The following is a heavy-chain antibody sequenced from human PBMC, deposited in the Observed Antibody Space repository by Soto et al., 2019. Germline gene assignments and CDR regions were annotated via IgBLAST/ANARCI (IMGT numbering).Heavy chain of an antibody. V-gene: IGHV2-5*02. CDR1: GFSLSTSGEG. J-gene: IGHJ4*02. D-gene: IGHD3-16*01. Sequence: QIILKASGPTLVKPTQTLTLTFTFTGFSLSTSGEGACCIRQPPGTALEWFALIYWDDDKRNSPSLKSRLTGIKDTSNDQVVLTETNIDPMDTATYYCAHSPGENGAYFDYWCQGTLVTVSS. CDR3: AHSPGENGAYFDY. CDR2: IYWDDDK.